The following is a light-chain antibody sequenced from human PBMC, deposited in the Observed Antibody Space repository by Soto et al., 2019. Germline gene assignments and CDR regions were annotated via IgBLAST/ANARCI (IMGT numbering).Light chain of an antibody. V-gene: IGKV1-33*01. J-gene: IGKJ4*01. CDR2: DAS. CDR1: QGIGNY. CDR3: QQFDSLLP. Sequence: DIQMTQSPSSLSASVGDRVTITCQASQGIGNYLNWYQQKPGKAPKLLISDASSLQAGVPSRFSGSGSGTQFTFIISSLQPEYIATYYCQQFDSLLPFGGGTRVEIK.